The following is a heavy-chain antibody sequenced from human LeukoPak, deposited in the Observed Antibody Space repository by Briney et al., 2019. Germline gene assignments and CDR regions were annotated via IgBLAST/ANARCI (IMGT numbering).Heavy chain of an antibody. CDR3: ARVEYCTKGVCINFDL. D-gene: IGHD2-8*01. V-gene: IGHV1-2*02. Sequence: ASLKVSCKASGYTFTGHYIHWLRQAPGQGLEWMGWINPNSGGTKYAQKFQGRVTVTRDTSTSTAYMELSGLRADDTAAYYCARVEYCTKGVCINFDLWGQGTLSPSPQ. J-gene: IGHJ4*02. CDR1: GYTFTGHY. CDR2: INPNSGGT.